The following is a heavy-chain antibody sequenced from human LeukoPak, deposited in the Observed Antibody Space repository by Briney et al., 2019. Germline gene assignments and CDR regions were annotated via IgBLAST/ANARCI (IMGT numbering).Heavy chain of an antibody. CDR1: GGTFSSYA. CDR2: IIPIFGTA. V-gene: IGHV1-69*13. J-gene: IGHJ5*02. CDR3: ARCGRGELPWFDP. Sequence: SVKVSCKASGGTFSSYAISWVRQAPGQGLEWMGGIIPIFGTANYAQKFQGRVTITADESTSTAYMELRSLRSDDTAVYYCARCGRGELPWFDPWGQGTLVTVSS. D-gene: IGHD3-10*01.